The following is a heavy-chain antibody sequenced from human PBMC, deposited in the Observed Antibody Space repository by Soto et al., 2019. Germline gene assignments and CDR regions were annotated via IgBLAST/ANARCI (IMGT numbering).Heavy chain of an antibody. CDR2: ISYSGNT. V-gene: IGHV4-59*01. Sequence: SETLSLTCTVSGGSISNFYWSWIRQPPGKGLEWIGYISYSGNTNYNPSLKSRVTISVDTSKNQLSLNLTSVTAADTAVYYCARAPMVLSRSYFDSWGQGTPVTVSS. CDR3: ARAPMVLSRSYFDS. D-gene: IGHD2-8*01. J-gene: IGHJ4*02. CDR1: GGSISNFY.